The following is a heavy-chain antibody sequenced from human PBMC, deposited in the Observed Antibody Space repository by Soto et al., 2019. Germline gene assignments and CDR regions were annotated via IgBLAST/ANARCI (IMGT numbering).Heavy chain of an antibody. CDR3: ARSITIFGVARYNWFDP. CDR1: GGTFSSYT. V-gene: IGHV1-69*12. Sequence: QVQLVQSGAEVKKPGSSVKVSCKASGGTFSSYTINWVRQATGQGLEWMGGIIPIYGTTNYAQKFQGRVTITADESTRTAYMELSSLRFEDTAVYYCARSITIFGVARYNWFDPWGQGTLVIVSS. D-gene: IGHD3-3*01. CDR2: IIPIYGTT. J-gene: IGHJ5*02.